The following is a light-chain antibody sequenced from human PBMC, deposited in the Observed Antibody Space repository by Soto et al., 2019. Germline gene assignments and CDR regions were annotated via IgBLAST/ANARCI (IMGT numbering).Light chain of an antibody. J-gene: IGLJ1*01. CDR2: DVS. Sequence: QSVLTQPASVSGSPGQSITISCTGTSSDVGGYNYVSWYQHHPGKAPKLMIYDVSNRPSGVSNRFSGSKSGNTASLTISGLQAEDEADYYCSSYAGTNTRYLFGSGTKVTVL. V-gene: IGLV2-14*03. CDR1: SSDVGGYNY. CDR3: SSYAGTNTRYL.